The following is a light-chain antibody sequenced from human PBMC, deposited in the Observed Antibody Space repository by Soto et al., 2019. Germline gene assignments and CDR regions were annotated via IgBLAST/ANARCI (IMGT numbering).Light chain of an antibody. CDR3: QSYDSRLSGYV. J-gene: IGLJ1*01. CDR1: SSNIGAGYD. CDR2: GKS. Sequence: QCVLAQASSVSGAEGERVSISCTGSSSNIGAGYDVHWYQQVPGTAPKLLIYGKSNRPSGVPDRFSGSKSGTSASLAITGLLAEDEADYYCQSYDSRLSGYVFGTGTKVTXL. V-gene: IGLV1-40*01.